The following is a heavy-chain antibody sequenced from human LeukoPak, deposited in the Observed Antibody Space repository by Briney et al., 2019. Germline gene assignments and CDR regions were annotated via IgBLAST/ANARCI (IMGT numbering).Heavy chain of an antibody. CDR2: ISYDGSNK. CDR1: GFTFSSYA. CDR3: ARDGGIFGVVIKESFDY. Sequence: VGSLRLSCAASGFTFSSYAMHWVRQAPGKGLEWVAVISYDGSNKYYADSVKGRFTISRDNSKNTLYLQMNSLRAEDTAVYYCARDGGIFGVVIKESFDYWGQGTLVTVSS. V-gene: IGHV3-30-3*01. J-gene: IGHJ4*02. D-gene: IGHD3-3*01.